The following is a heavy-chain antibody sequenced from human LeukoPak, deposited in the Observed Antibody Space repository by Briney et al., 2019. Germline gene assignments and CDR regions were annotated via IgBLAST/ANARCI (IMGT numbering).Heavy chain of an antibody. CDR3: ARERPPTGLGWFDP. CDR2: INSDGSST. D-gene: IGHD1-1*01. J-gene: IGHJ5*02. V-gene: IGHV3-74*01. CDR1: GFTFSSYC. Sequence: GGSLRLSCAASGFTFSSYCMHWVRQAPGKGLVWVSRINSDGSSTSYADSVKGRFTISRDNAKNTLYLQMNSLRAEDTAVYYCARERPPTGLGWFDPWGQGTLVTVSS.